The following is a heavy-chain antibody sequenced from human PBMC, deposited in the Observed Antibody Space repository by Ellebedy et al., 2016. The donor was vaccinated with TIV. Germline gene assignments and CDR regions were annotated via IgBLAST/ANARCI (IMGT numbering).Heavy chain of an antibody. D-gene: IGHD3-16*01. CDR2: IYSGGSP. J-gene: IGHJ4*02. CDR1: GGSFSGYH. V-gene: IGHV3-53*01. Sequence: PSETLSLTCAVFGGSFSGYHWNWVRQAPGKGLEWVSLIYSGGSPRYADSVKGRFTISRDSSNNTLYLQMNSLRAEDTAGYYGARGGAGGGKWGQGTLVTVSS. CDR3: ARGGAGGGK.